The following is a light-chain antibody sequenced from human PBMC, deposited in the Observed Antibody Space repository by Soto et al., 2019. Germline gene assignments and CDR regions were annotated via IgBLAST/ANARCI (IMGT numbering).Light chain of an antibody. J-gene: IGLJ3*02. CDR1: SSNIGTNT. CDR2: SNN. V-gene: IGLV1-44*01. CDR3: IAWDDSLKGPV. Sequence: SVLTQPPSASGTPGQRVTISCSGSSSNIGTNTVNWYQHLPGTAPKLLIYSNNQRPSGVPDRFSGSKSDTSASLAISGLQSEDEANYYCIAWDDSLKGPVFGGGTQLTV.